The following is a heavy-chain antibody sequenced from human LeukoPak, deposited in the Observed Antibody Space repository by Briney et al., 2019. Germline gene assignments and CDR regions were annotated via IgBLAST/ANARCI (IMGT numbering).Heavy chain of an antibody. Sequence: GGSLRLSCAASGFTVSSNEMSWVRQAPGKGLEWVSVIYGGGGTFYADSVRGRFTISRDNPKNTLYLQMNSLRAEDTAVYYCAARWGYNAFDIWGHGTMVTVSS. CDR2: IYGGGGT. J-gene: IGHJ3*02. V-gene: IGHV3-53*01. CDR3: AARWGYNAFDI. D-gene: IGHD5-18*01. CDR1: GFTVSSNE.